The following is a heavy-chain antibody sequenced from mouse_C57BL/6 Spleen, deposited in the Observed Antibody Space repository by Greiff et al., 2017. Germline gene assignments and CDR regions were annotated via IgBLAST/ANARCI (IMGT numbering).Heavy chain of an antibody. D-gene: IGHD1-1*01. CDR1: GYTFTSYW. CDR3: ARSYGSSPAWFAY. CDR2: IYPGSGST. V-gene: IGHV1-55*01. Sequence: VQLQQPGAELVKPGASVKMSCKASGYTFTSYWITWVKQRPGQGLEWIGDIYPGSGSTNYNEKFKSKATLTVDTSSSTAYMQLSSLTSEDSAVYDCARSYGSSPAWFAYWGQGTLVTVSA. J-gene: IGHJ3*01.